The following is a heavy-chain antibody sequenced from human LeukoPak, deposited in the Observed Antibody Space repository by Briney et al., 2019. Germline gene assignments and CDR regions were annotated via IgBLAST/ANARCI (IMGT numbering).Heavy chain of an antibody. Sequence: GGSLRLSCAASGFTFITYWMSWVRQAPGKGLEWVANIKQDGGEKYYVDSVKGRFTISRDNAKNSLYLQMNSLRAEDTAVYYCASEYSSSWEPVYYFDYWGQGTLVTVSS. D-gene: IGHD6-13*01. V-gene: IGHV3-7*01. J-gene: IGHJ4*02. CDR2: IKQDGGEK. CDR3: ASEYSSSWEPVYYFDY. CDR1: GFTFITYW.